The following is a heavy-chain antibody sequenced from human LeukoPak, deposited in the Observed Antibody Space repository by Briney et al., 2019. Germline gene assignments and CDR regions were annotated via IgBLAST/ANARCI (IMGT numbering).Heavy chain of an antibody. Sequence: PSETLSLTCTVSGGSISSYYWSWIRQPPGKGLEWIGYIYYSGSTNYNPSLKSRVTISVDTSKNQFSLKLSSVTAADTAVYYCARDGYSSGIDYWGQGTLVTVSS. CDR3: ARDGYSSGIDY. J-gene: IGHJ4*02. D-gene: IGHD6-25*01. CDR2: IYYSGST. CDR1: GGSISSYY. V-gene: IGHV4-59*01.